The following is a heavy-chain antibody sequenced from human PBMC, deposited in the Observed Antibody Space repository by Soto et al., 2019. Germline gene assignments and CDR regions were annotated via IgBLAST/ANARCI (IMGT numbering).Heavy chain of an antibody. J-gene: IGHJ4*02. CDR2: IYPGDSDT. CDR1: GYSFTSYW. CDR3: ARLHNPTDIFLFSQGVVAPTLLAY. V-gene: IGHV5-51*01. Sequence: PGESLKISCKGSGYSFTSYWIGWVRQMPGKGLEWMGIIYPGDSDTRYSPSFQGQVTISADKSISTAYLQWSSLKASDTAMYYCARLHNPTDIFLFSQGVVAPTLLAYWGQGTLVPGSS. D-gene: IGHD2-15*01.